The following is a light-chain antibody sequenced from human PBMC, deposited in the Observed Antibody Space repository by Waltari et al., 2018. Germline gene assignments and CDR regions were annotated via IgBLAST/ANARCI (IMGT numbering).Light chain of an antibody. CDR3: SSRNGRASQVV. CDR2: GKE. J-gene: IGLJ2*01. V-gene: IGLV3-19*01. CDR1: GLSTSY. Sequence: SSGLTQDPAVSVALGQTIRITCRGDGLSTSYASWYQVKTGQAPVLVMFGKEKRPSGVPDRISGESSETTSSLIITGAQAEDEADYYCSSRNGRASQVVFAGGTKVTVL.